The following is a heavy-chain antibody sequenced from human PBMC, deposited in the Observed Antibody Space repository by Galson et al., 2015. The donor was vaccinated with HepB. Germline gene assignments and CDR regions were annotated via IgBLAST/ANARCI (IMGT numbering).Heavy chain of an antibody. CDR2: FSDSGNT. CDR1: GASISSYY. CDR3: AQYSRGWYNGFDI. V-gene: IGHV4-59*01. D-gene: IGHD6-19*01. J-gene: IGHJ3*02. Sequence: ETLSLTCTVSGASISSYYWSWIRQPPGKGLEWIGSFSDSGNTNYNPSLKSRVTISVDTSKNQLSLKLSSVTAADTAVYYRAQYSRGWYNGFDIWGRGTMVIVSS.